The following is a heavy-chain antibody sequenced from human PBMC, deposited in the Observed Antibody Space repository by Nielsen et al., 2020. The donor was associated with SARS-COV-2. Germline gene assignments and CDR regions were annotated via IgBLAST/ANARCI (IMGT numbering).Heavy chain of an antibody. CDR3: AREGYYYYYYMDV. Sequence: GGSLRLSCAASGFTFSSYWMSWVRQAPGKGLEWVANIKQDGSEKYYVDSVKDRFTISRDNAKNSLYLQMNSLRAEDTAVYYCAREGYYYYYYMDVWGKGTTVTVSS. V-gene: IGHV3-7*01. J-gene: IGHJ6*03. CDR1: GFTFSSYW. CDR2: IKQDGSEK.